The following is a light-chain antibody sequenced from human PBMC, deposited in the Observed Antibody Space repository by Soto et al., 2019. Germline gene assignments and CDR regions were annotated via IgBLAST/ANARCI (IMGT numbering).Light chain of an antibody. Sequence: QSALTQPASVSGSPGQSITISCTGTSSDVGSYNLVSWYQQHPGKAPKLMIYEGSKRPSGVSNRFSGSKSGNTASLTISGLQADDEDDYYCCSYAGSSPSRLVVFGGGTKLTVL. V-gene: IGLV2-23*01. CDR2: EGS. CDR3: CSYAGSSPSRLVV. CDR1: SSDVGSYNL. J-gene: IGLJ2*01.